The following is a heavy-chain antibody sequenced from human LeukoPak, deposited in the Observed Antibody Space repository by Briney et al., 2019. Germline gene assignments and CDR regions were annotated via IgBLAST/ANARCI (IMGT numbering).Heavy chain of an antibody. CDR3: AREGLGDSLGAFDI. D-gene: IGHD5-18*01. CDR1: GVNVSDFY. V-gene: IGHV3-21*01. Sequence: GGSLRLSCAASGVNVSDFYMNWVRQAPGKGLEWVASISGSSTSIYYADSVKGRFTISRDNAKNSLYLQMNSLRAEDTAVYYCAREGLGDSLGAFDIWGQGTMVTVSS. CDR2: ISGSSTSI. J-gene: IGHJ3*02.